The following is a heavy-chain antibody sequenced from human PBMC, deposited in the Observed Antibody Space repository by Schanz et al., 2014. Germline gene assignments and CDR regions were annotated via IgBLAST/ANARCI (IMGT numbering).Heavy chain of an antibody. D-gene: IGHD2-21*02. V-gene: IGHV3-21*02. CDR2: ISSRSSHI. CDR1: GFTASSHS. CDR3: VRERTNYGGNSYFFDH. Sequence: EVQLVESGGGLVKPGGSLRLSCGVSGFTASSHSMNWVRQAPGKGLEWVSSISSRSSHIYYADSVKGRFTVSRDNANNSVYLQMNGLRVEDTAVYYCVRERTNYGGNSYFFDHWGQGTLVTVSS. J-gene: IGHJ4*02.